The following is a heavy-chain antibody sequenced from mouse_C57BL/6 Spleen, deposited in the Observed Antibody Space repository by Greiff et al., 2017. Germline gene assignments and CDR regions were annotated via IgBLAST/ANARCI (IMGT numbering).Heavy chain of an antibody. CDR1: GFTFSSYA. Sequence: EVKVVESGGGLVKPGGSLKLSCAASGFTFSSYAMSWVRQTPEKRLEWVATISDGGSYTYYPDNVKGRFTISRDNAKNNLYLQMSHLKSEDTAMYYCASGGLWDYWGQGTTLTVSS. CDR2: ISDGGSYT. J-gene: IGHJ2*01. V-gene: IGHV5-4*03. CDR3: ASGGLWDY. D-gene: IGHD1-1*02.